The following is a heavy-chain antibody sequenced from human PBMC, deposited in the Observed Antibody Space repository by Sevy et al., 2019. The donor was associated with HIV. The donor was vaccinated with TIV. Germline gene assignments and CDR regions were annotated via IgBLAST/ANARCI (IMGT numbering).Heavy chain of an antibody. D-gene: IGHD1-1*01. Sequence: GGSLRLSCAVSGFTFSNYAMSWVRQAPGKGLEWVSAISGRDTGTFYAASVKGRFTISRDNSKNTVYLQMNTLTADDTAVYYCARETEGGYEPWGQGTLVTVSS. CDR2: ISGRDTGT. CDR3: ARETEGGYEP. CDR1: GFTFSNYA. J-gene: IGHJ5*02. V-gene: IGHV3-23*01.